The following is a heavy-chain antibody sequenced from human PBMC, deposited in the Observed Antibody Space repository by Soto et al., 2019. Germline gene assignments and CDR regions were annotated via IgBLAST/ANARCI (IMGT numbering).Heavy chain of an antibody. Sequence: QLMESGGGFVQPGGSLTLSCVASGFTFKTYDMYWVRQXPGXXLEXXAGIGTLRDTFYSAAVAGRFIVSRENGRNSLYLQMNSLRVGDSGIYFCXRGXXNDFXXXXPPRFDPWGRGTRVTVSS. CDR1: GFTFKTYD. J-gene: IGHJ5*02. V-gene: IGHV3-13*01. CDR2: IGTLRDT. CDR3: XRGXXNDFXXXXPPRFDP. D-gene: IGHD2-21*02.